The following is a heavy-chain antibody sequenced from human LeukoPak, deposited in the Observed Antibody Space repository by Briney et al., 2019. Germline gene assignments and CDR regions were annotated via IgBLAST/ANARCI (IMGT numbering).Heavy chain of an antibody. CDR1: GVSITTHY. Sequence: PSETLSLTCTVSGVSITTHYWSWIRQPTGKELEWIGRVYSTGSTKYNPSLESRVTMSVDTSSNRFSLRLRSVTAADTAVYYCARDLLGDYGTFDIWGQGTMVTVSS. CDR2: VYSTGST. V-gene: IGHV4-4*07. CDR3: ARDLLGDYGTFDI. J-gene: IGHJ3*02. D-gene: IGHD4-17*01.